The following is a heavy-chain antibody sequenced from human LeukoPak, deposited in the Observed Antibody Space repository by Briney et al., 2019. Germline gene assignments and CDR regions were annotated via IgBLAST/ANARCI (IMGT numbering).Heavy chain of an antibody. CDR3: TSRSSFWYCD. V-gene: IGHV3-53*01. J-gene: IGHJ4*02. CDR1: GFIVWREY. D-gene: IGHD6-19*01. Sequence: GGSLRLSRGASGFIVWREYISWVRQAPGKGMEWVSVIFSGGSTFYADSVKGRFTISRNNSNIPLYLQMNSLRHEYSAVYHFTSRSSFWYCDWGQVTLVTVSS. CDR2: IFSGGST.